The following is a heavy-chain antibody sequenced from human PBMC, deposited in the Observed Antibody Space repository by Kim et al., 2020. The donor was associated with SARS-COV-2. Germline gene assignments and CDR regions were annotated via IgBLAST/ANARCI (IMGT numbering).Heavy chain of an antibody. Sequence: ATGQGPEWMGWMNPYTDNTGYAQKFQGRVTMTRNTSISTVYLELNSLRSEVTAVYYCAVTTVTTDTFDIWGQGSMVTVSS. CDR2: MNPYTDNT. J-gene: IGHJ3*02. D-gene: IGHD4-17*01. V-gene: IGHV1-8*01. CDR3: AVTTVTTDTFDI.